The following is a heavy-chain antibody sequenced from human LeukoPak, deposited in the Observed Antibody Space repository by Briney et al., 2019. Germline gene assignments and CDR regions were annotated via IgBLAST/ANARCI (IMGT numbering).Heavy chain of an antibody. Sequence: PGGSLRLSCAASGFTFDDYAMHWVRQAPGKGLEWVSGISWNSGSIGYADSVKGRFTISRDNAKHSLYLQMNSLRAEDTALYYCAKGHRIQLWSSFDYWGQGTLVTVSS. CDR1: GFTFDDYA. D-gene: IGHD5-18*01. V-gene: IGHV3-9*01. J-gene: IGHJ4*02. CDR3: AKGHRIQLWSSFDY. CDR2: ISWNSGSI.